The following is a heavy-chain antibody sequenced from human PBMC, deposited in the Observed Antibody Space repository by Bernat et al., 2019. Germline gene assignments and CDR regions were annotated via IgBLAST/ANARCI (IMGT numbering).Heavy chain of an antibody. V-gene: IGHV1-3*01. CDR2: IDPATGKT. D-gene: IGHD3-16*01. Sequence: QVQLVQSASEVKNPGASVNISCKALRHSFLSYGIHWLRQAPGQRLEWRGWIDPATGKTKFSQKFKGRVTINMYTSASTVYLGLSSLRSEDTALYSCARAIGDASFSSYYGLDAWGQGTTVTVSS. CDR3: ARAIGDASFSSYYGLDA. CDR1: RHSFLSYG. J-gene: IGHJ6*02.